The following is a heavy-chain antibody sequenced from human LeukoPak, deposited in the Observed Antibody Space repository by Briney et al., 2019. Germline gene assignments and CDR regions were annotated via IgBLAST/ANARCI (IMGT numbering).Heavy chain of an antibody. D-gene: IGHD3-10*01. V-gene: IGHV3-48*01. J-gene: IGHJ4*02. CDR3: ARGTLGSYSVDY. Sequence: GGSLRLSCAASGFTFSSYSMNWVRQAPGKGLEWVSYISSSSRTIYYADSVKGRFTISRDNAKTSLSLQMYSLGAEDTAVYYCARGTLGSYSVDYWGQGTLVTVSS. CDR1: GFTFSSYS. CDR2: ISSSSRTI.